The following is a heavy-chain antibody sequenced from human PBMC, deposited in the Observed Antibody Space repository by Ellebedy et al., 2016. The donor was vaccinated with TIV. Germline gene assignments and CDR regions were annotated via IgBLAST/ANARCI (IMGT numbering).Heavy chain of an antibody. CDR1: GYSFTNYY. D-gene: IGHD2-15*01. V-gene: IGHV1-46*03. CDR3: ARGGYCSGGACPHNWFDP. CDR2: INPNAGTT. J-gene: IGHJ5*02. Sequence: ASVKVSCXASGYSFTNYYLHWVRQAPGQGLEWVGVINPNAGTTAYAQKFQGRVTMTRATSTSTVYMELSSLRSEDTAVYYCARGGYCSGGACPHNWFDPWGQGTLVTVSS.